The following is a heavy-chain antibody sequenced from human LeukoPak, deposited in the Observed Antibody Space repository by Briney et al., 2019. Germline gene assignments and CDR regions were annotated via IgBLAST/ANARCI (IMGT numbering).Heavy chain of an antibody. CDR1: GFTFSDYY. Sequence: GGSLRLSCAASGFTFSDYYMSWIRQAPGKGLEWVVYISNSGSSTNYADSVKGRFTISRDNANNSLYLQMNSLIAEDTAVYYCARVPGKYAFDLWGQGTMVTVS. CDR2: ISNSGSST. CDR3: ARVPGKYAFDL. J-gene: IGHJ3*01. V-gene: IGHV3-11*05. D-gene: IGHD3-10*01.